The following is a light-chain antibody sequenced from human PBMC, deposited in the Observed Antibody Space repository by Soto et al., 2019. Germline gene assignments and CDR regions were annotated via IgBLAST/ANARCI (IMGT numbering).Light chain of an antibody. V-gene: IGLV2-8*01. CDR2: EVT. J-gene: IGLJ1*01. CDR3: SSYAATNDIYV. Sequence: QSVLTQPPSASGSPGQSVTISCTGTSSDVGAFDYISWYQQYPGKAPKLIIHEVTKRPSGVPDRFSGSKSGNTASLTVSGLRAEDEADYYCSSYAATNDIYVFGTGTKVTVL. CDR1: SSDVGAFDY.